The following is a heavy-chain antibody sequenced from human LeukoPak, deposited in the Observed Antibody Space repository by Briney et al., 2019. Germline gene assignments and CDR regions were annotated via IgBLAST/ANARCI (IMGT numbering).Heavy chain of an antibody. D-gene: IGHD6-19*01. CDR2: IYYSGST. Sequence: SETLSLTCTVSGGSISSYYWSWIRQPPGKGLEWIGYIYYSGSTSYNPSLKSRVTISVDTSKNQFSLKLSSVTAADTAVYYCAREGYSSGWNYYYYYYMDVWGKGTTVTVSS. CDR3: AREGYSSGWNYYYYYYMDV. V-gene: IGHV4-59*01. CDR1: GGSISSYY. J-gene: IGHJ6*03.